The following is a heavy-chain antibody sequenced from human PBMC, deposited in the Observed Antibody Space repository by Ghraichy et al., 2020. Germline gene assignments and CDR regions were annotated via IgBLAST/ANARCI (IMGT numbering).Heavy chain of an antibody. V-gene: IGHV4-34*01. CDR1: GGSFSDYY. Sequence: SQTLSLTCAVYGGSFSDYYWNWIRQPPGKGLEWIAEINHSGSTNYNPSLKSRVTISGDTSKNQFSLRLTSVTAAATAVYYCTRGGLGYCSSTTRSPTKRIAVAGAFWFDPWGQGTLVTVSS. CDR3: TRGGLGYCSSTTRSPTKRIAVAGAFWFDP. J-gene: IGHJ5*02. CDR2: INHSGST. D-gene: IGHD6-19*01.